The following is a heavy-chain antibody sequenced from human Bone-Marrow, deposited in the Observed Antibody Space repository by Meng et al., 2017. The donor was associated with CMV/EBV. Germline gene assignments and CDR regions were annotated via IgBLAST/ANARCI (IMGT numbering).Heavy chain of an antibody. D-gene: IGHD6-19*01. J-gene: IGHJ4*02. CDR3: AKDTIPLGAVAATLGY. V-gene: IGHV3-21*04. Sequence: RLSCAASGFTFSSYSMNWVRQAPGKGLEWVSSISSSSSYIYYADSVKGRFTISRDNSKNTLYLQMNSLRAEDTAVYYCAKDTIPLGAVAATLGYWGQGTLVTVS. CDR1: GFTFSSYS. CDR2: ISSSSSYI.